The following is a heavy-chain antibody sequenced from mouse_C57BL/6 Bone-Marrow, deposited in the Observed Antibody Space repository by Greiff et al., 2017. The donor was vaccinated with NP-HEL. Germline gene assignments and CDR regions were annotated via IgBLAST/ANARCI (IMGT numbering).Heavy chain of an antibody. CDR2: IDPSDSYT. CDR1: GYTFTSYW. V-gene: IGHV1-69*01. D-gene: IGHD1-1*01. J-gene: IGHJ4*01. CDR3: ARGFTTVVATRAMDY. Sequence: VKLMESGAELVMPGASVKLSCKASGYTFTSYWMHWVKQRPGQGLEWIGEIDPSDSYTNYNQKFKGKSTLTVDKSSSTAYMQLSSLTSEDSAVYYCARGFTTVVATRAMDYWGQGTSVTVSS.